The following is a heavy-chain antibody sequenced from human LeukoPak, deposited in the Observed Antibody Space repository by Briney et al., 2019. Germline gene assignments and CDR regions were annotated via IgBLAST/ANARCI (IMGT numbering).Heavy chain of an antibody. CDR1: GGTFSSYA. J-gene: IGHJ4*02. V-gene: IGHV1-69*04. CDR2: IIPILGIA. CDR3: ARFRLSGGVIRGVTAYYFDY. D-gene: IGHD3-10*01. Sequence: SVKVSCKASGGTFSSYAISWVRQAPGQGLEWMGRIIPILGIANYAQKFQGRVTITADKSTSTAYTELSSLRSEDTAVYYCARFRLSGGVIRGVTAYYFDYWGQGTLVTVSS.